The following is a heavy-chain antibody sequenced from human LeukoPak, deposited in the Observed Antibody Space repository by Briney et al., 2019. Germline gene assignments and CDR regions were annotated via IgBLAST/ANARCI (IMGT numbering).Heavy chain of an antibody. J-gene: IGHJ4*02. CDR3: ARDPWGTHAY. D-gene: IGHD3-16*01. Sequence: PGGPLRLSCAASGFSSYSLNWVRQAPAKGLEWVSSISSGSDYIYYADSVKGRFTISRDNAKNSLYLHMNSLRAEDTAIYYCARDPWGTHAYWGQGTLVTVSS. V-gene: IGHV3-21*01. CDR2: ISSGSDYI. CDR1: GFSSYS.